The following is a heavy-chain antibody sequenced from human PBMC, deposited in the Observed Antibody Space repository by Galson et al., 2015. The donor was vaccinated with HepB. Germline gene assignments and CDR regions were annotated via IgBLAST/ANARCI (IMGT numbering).Heavy chain of an antibody. J-gene: IGHJ3*02. CDR2: INHSGST. V-gene: IGHV4-34*01. Sequence: SETLSLTCAVYGESFSGYYWNWIRQPPGEGLEWIGEINHSGSTNYNPSLKSRVTISVDTSKNQFSLKLSSVTAADTAVYYCARELLSPQNTAAFDIWGQGTMVTVSS. D-gene: IGHD1-26*01. CDR3: ARELLSPQNTAAFDI. CDR1: GESFSGYY.